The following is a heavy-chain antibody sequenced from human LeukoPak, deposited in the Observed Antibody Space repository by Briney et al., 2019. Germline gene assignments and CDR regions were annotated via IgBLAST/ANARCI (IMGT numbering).Heavy chain of an antibody. CDR3: ARVLWGYCSGDSCDSKYDYYAMDV. Sequence: ASVKVSCKASGYTFTSYGISWVRQAPGQGLEWMGWISAYNGNTNYAQKLQGRVTMTTDTSTSTAYMELRSLRSEDTAVYYCARVLWGYCSGDSCDSKYDYYAMDVWGQGTMVTVSS. V-gene: IGHV1-18*01. CDR1: GYTFTSYG. D-gene: IGHD2-15*01. J-gene: IGHJ6*02. CDR2: ISAYNGNT.